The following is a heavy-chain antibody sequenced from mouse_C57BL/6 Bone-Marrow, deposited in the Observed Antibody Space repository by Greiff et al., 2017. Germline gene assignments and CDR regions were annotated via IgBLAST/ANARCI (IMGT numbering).Heavy chain of an antibody. V-gene: IGHV1-75*01. D-gene: IGHD1-1*01. Sequence: QVQLQQSGPELVKPGASVKISCKASGYTFTDYYINWVKQRPGQGLEWIGWIFPGSGSTYYNEKFKGKATLTVDKSSSTAYMLLSSLTSEDSAVYFCARRGFITTVVAPHFDVWGTGTTVTVSS. CDR3: ARRGFITTVVAPHFDV. CDR2: IFPGSGST. J-gene: IGHJ1*03. CDR1: GYTFTDYY.